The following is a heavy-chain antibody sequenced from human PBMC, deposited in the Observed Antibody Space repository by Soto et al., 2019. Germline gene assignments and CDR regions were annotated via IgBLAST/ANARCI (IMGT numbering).Heavy chain of an antibody. CDR3: ARDTGDGTLDF. J-gene: IGHJ4*02. CDR2: INAGYGNT. Sequence: QVHLVQSGAEVRKPGASVQVSCKASGYTFSSYAMHWVRQAPAQRFEWMGWINAGYGNTKSSQKFQDRVTISRDTSASTAYMELTSVRSEDTAVEYCARDTGDGTLDFWGQGTLVTVSS. D-gene: IGHD1-1*01. CDR1: GYTFSSYA. V-gene: IGHV1-3*01.